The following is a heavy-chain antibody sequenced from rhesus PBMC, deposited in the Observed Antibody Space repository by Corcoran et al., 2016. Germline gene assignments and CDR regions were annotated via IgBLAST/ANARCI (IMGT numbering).Heavy chain of an antibody. D-gene: IGHD2-27*01. Sequence: QVQLQESGPGLVKPSETLSLTCAVPGGSISSSNWWSWIRQSPGKGLELSGYIYGGSGRTSYNPSLKSRVTISTDTSKNQFSLKLSSVTASDTAVYYCATLRTDYWGQGVLVTVSS. V-gene: IGHV4S7*01. CDR3: ATLRTDY. CDR1: GGSISSSNW. J-gene: IGHJ4*01. CDR2: IYGGSGRT.